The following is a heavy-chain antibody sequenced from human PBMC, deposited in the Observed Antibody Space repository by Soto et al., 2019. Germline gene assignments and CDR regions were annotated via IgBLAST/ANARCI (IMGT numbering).Heavy chain of an antibody. CDR3: TRDHDSSGYLYYFDY. CDR1: GFTFGDYA. J-gene: IGHJ4*02. D-gene: IGHD3-22*01. V-gene: IGHV3-49*04. Sequence: GGSLRLSCTASGFTFGDYAMSWVRQAPGKGLEWVGFIRSKAYGGTTEYAASVKGRFTISRDDSKSIAYLQMNSPKTEDTAVYYCTRDHDSSGYLYYFDYWGQGTLVTVSS. CDR2: IRSKAYGGTT.